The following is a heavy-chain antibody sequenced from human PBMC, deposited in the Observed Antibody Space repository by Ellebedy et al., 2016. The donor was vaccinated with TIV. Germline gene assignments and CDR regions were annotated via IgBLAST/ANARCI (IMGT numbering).Heavy chain of an antibody. CDR2: IYYSGST. J-gene: IGHJ4*02. CDR3: ARLRGSGSYGFDY. D-gene: IGHD3-10*01. Sequence: LRLSXTVSGGSISSGGYYWSWIRQHPGKGLEWIGYIYYSGSTYYNPSLKSRVTISVDTSKNQFSLKLSSVTAADTAVYYCARLRGSGSYGFDYWGQGTLVTVSS. CDR1: GGSISSGGYY. V-gene: IGHV4-31*03.